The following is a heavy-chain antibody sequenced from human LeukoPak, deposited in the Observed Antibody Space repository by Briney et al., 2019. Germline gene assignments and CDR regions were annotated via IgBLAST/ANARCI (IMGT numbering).Heavy chain of an antibody. V-gene: IGHV4-39*01. J-gene: IGHJ4*02. CDR2: IYYSGST. D-gene: IGHD6-25*01. CDR1: GGSISSSVYY. Sequence: SETLSLTCTVSGGSISSSVYYWGWIRQPPGQGLEWIGNIYYSGSTYYNPSLKSRVTISVDTSKNQFSLKLRSVTAADTAVYYCARHFYSSGWNLFDYWGQGTLVTVSS. CDR3: ARHFYSSGWNLFDY.